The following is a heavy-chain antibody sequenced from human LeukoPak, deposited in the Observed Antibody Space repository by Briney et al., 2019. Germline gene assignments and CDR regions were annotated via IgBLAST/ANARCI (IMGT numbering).Heavy chain of an antibody. J-gene: IGHJ3*01. CDR2: VSNSGNN. V-gene: IGHV4-39*01. CDR3: ARQLLYYYDSSDYSHAFDV. CDR1: GGSMSGDSYF. D-gene: IGHD3-22*01. Sequence: SETLSLTCSVSGGSMSGDSYFWGLIRQPPGKGLEWIGGVSNSGNNYYNPSLKSRVTISVDTSKIQFSLRLTSVTAADTAVYYCARQLLYYYDSSDYSHAFDVWGPGALVTVSS.